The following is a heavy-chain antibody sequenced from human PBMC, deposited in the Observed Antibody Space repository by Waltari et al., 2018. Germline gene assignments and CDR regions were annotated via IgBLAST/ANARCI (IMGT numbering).Heavy chain of an antibody. CDR2: ITDRGLT. Sequence: QVLLQQWGAGLLKPSETLSLSCAVHGGSSFSAYFWNWVRQVPGKGLEWIGEITDRGLTNYNPALKSRATISVDTSRNQFSLTLTSVTAADTALYYCARSAAKVVRGRYFQYWGQGTLVTVSS. D-gene: IGHD3-10*01. CDR1: GGSSFSAYF. CDR3: ARSAAKVVRGRYFQY. V-gene: IGHV4-34*02. J-gene: IGHJ1*01.